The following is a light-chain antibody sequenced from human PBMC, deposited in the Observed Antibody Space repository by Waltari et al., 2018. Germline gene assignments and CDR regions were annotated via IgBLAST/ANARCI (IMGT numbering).Light chain of an antibody. J-gene: IGLJ3*02. Sequence: QAVVTQEPSLTVSPGGTVTPTCGSSTGAVTSGHYPYWFQQKPGQAPRTLLYDTSNKHSWTPARFSGSLLGGKAALTLSGAQPEDEAEYYCLLSYSGAWVFGGGTKLTVL. CDR2: DTS. V-gene: IGLV7-46*01. CDR3: LLSYSGAWV. CDR1: TGAVTSGHY.